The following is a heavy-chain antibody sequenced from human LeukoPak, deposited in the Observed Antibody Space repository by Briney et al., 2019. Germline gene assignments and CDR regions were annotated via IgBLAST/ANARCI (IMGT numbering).Heavy chain of an antibody. CDR2: IKSKTDGGTT. CDR1: GFTFSNAW. V-gene: IGHV3-15*01. Sequence: NPGGSLRLSXAASGFTFSNAWMSWVRQAPGKGLEWVGRIKSKTDGGTTDYAAPVKGRFTISRDDSKNTLYLQMNSLKTEDTAVYYCTTDPLLNYDSSGSDAFDIWGQGTMVTVSS. D-gene: IGHD3-22*01. J-gene: IGHJ3*02. CDR3: TTDPLLNYDSSGSDAFDI.